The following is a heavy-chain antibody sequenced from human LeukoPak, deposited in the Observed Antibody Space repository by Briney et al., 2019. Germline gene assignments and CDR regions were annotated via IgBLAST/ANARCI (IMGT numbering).Heavy chain of an antibody. J-gene: IGHJ4*02. CDR1: GITFSSCG. Sequence: GGSLRLSCAASGITFSSCGMRWVRQAPGKGLEWVSTISASGDSTYYADSVKGRFTISRDNSKNTLYLQMNSLRAEDTAFYYCAKMDYGDYIDYWGQGTLVTVSS. V-gene: IGHV3-23*01. CDR2: ISASGDST. D-gene: IGHD4-17*01. CDR3: AKMDYGDYIDY.